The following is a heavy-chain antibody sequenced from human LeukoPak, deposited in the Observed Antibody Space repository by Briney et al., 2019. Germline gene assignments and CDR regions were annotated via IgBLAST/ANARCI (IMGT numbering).Heavy chain of an antibody. D-gene: IGHD3-10*01. CDR2: IYHSGST. V-gene: IGHV4-38-2*02. CDR3: AKSNGYGLVDI. Sequence: PSETLSLTCTVSGYSISSGYYWGWIRQPPGKGLEWIGSIYHSGSTYYNPSLKSRVTISVDTSRNQFSLKLNSVTAADTAVYYCAKSNGYGLVDIWGQGTMVTVSS. J-gene: IGHJ3*02. CDR1: GYSISSGYY.